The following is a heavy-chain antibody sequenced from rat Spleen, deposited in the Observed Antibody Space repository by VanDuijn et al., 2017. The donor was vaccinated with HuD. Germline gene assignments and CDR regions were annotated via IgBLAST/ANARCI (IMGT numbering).Heavy chain of an antibody. Sequence: EVQLVESGGGLVQPGRSLKLSCAASGFTFSNYGMHWIRQAPKRGLEWVAYISPSGGSTFYRDSVKGRFTISRNIAKNHLYLQMDSLRSEDTATYYCATTPLYYSADPYYFDYWGQGVMVTVSS. CDR1: GFTFSNYG. CDR2: ISPSGGST. J-gene: IGHJ2*01. D-gene: IGHD1-1*01. V-gene: IGHV5-19*01. CDR3: ATTPLYYSADPYYFDY.